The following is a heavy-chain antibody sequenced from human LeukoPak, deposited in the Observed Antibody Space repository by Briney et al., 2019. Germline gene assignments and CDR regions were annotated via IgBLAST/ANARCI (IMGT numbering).Heavy chain of an antibody. Sequence: ASVKVSCKASGYTFTSYAMNWVRQAPVQGLEWMGWINTNTGNPTYAQGFTGRFVFSLDTSVSTAYLQISSLKAEDTAVYYCARSEEDSLRFGYQGPGDWGQGTLVTVSS. CDR2: INTNTGNP. D-gene: IGHD2-2*03. CDR1: GYTFTSYA. CDR3: ARSEEDSLRFGYQGPGD. V-gene: IGHV7-4-1*02. J-gene: IGHJ4*02.